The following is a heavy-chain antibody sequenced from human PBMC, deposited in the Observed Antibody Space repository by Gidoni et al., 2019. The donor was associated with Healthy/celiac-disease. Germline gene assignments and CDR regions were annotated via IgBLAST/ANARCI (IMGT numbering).Heavy chain of an antibody. J-gene: IGHJ4*02. CDR1: GGSISSSY. CDR2: IYYSGST. V-gene: IGHV4-59*12. Sequence: QVQLQESGPGLVTPSETLSLTCTVSGGSISSSYWSWIRQPPGKGLEWIGYIYYSGSTNYNPSLKSRVTISVDTSKNQFSLKLSSVTAADTAVYYCAREVAARCSGGSCYHLDWGQGTLVTVSS. D-gene: IGHD2-15*01. CDR3: AREVAARCSGGSCYHLD.